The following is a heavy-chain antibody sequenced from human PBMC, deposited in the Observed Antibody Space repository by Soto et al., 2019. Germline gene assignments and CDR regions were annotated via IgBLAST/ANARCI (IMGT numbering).Heavy chain of an antibody. J-gene: IGHJ4*02. Sequence: SETLSLTCAVYGGSFSGYYWSWIRQPPGKGLEWIGEINHSGSTNYNPSLKSRVTISIDTSKNQFSLKLSSVTAADTAMYYCALSYTVKTDYWGQETLVTVSS. CDR1: GGSFSGYY. CDR2: INHSGST. V-gene: IGHV4-34*01. CDR3: ALSYTVKTDY. D-gene: IGHD4-17*01.